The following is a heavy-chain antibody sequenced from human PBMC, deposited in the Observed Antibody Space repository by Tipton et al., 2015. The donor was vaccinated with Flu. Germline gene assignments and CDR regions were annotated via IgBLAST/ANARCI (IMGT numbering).Heavy chain of an antibody. CDR2: IYYSGSI. CDR3: ARVGDFWSSFYYY. J-gene: IGHJ4*02. V-gene: IGHV4-31*03. CDR1: GGSISSGDYY. Sequence: TLSLTCTVSGGSISSGDYYWSWIRQHPGKGLEWIGYIYYSGSIYYNPSLKSRVTISLDTSKNQFSLKLTSVTAADTAVYYCARVGDFWSSFYYYWGQGTLVTVSS. D-gene: IGHD3-3*01.